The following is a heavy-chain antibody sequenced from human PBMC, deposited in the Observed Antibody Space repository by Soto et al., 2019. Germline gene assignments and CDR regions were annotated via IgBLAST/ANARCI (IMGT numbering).Heavy chain of an antibody. CDR1: GFTVSSNY. CDR2: IYSGGST. CDR3: AISSFWAAFDI. V-gene: IGHV3-53*01. D-gene: IGHD6-6*01. J-gene: IGHJ3*02. Sequence: GGSLRLSCAASGFTVSSNYMSWVRQAPGKGLEWVSVIYSGGSTYYADSVKGRFTISRDNSKNTLYLQMNSLRAEDTAVYYCAISSFWAAFDIWGQGTMVTVSS.